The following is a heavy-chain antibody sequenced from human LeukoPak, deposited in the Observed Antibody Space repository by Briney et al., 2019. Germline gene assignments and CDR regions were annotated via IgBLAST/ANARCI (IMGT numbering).Heavy chain of an antibody. CDR3: ARDRSELRYFDWLLSLSDAFDI. CDR1: GYTFTGYY. D-gene: IGHD3-9*01. CDR2: INPNSGGT. J-gene: IGHJ3*02. V-gene: IGHV1-2*06. Sequence: ASVKVSCKASGYTFTGYYMHWVRRAPGQGLEWMGRINPNSGGTNYAQKFQGRVTMTRDTSISTAYMELSRLRSDDTAVYYCARDRSELRYFDWLLSLSDAFDIWGQGTMVTVSS.